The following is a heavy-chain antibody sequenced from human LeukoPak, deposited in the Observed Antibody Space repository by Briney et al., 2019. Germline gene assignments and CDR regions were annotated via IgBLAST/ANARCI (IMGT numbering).Heavy chain of an antibody. CDR1: GFTFGDYY. D-gene: IGHD7-27*01. J-gene: IGHJ4*02. V-gene: IGHV3-7*03. CDR2: IQPDGNGR. CDR3: AKDGRTWVY. Sequence: PGGSLKLSCAASGFTFGDYYMSWVRQAPGKGLEWVANIQPDGNGRKYVDSVKGRFTISRDNAKNSLYLQMNSLRAKDTAVYYCAKDGRTWVYWGQGTLVTVSS.